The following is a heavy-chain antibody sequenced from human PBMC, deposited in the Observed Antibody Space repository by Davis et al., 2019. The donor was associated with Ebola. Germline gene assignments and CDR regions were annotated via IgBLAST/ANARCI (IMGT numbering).Heavy chain of an antibody. J-gene: IGHJ4*02. D-gene: IGHD5/OR15-5a*01. CDR1: GFTFSSYA. CDR2: ISGVGYNT. CDR3: ATCGFCVSTSGVDY. V-gene: IGHV3-23*01. Sequence: GSLRLSCAASGFTFSSYAMSWVRQAPGKGLEWVSGISGVGYNTYHADSVKGRFTISRDNSKNTLYLQMNSLSGDDTALYYCATCGFCVSTSGVDYWGQGTLVTVSS.